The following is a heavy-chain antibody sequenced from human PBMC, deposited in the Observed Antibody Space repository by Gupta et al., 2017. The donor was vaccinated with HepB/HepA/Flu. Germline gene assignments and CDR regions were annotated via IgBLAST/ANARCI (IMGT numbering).Heavy chain of an antibody. CDR3: ARDLMRQQLIRYYYYGMDV. J-gene: IGHJ6*02. CDR2: ISSSGSTI. Sequence: EVQLVESGGGLVQPGGSLRLSCAASGFPFSSYELNWVRQAPGKGLEWVSYISSSGSTINYADSVKGRFTISRDNAKNSLYLQMNSLTAEDTAVYYCARDLMRQQLIRYYYYGMDVWGQGTTVTVSS. V-gene: IGHV3-48*03. CDR1: GFPFSSYE. D-gene: IGHD6-13*01.